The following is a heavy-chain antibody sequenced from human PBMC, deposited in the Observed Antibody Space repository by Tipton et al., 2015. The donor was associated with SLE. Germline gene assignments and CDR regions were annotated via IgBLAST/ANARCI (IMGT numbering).Heavy chain of an antibody. V-gene: IGHV1-2*06. Sequence: QVQLVQSGPEVKKPGASVKVSCKASGYTFTGYFMHWVRQAPGQGLEWMGRINLNSGGTNYAQKFQGRVTMTRDTSTDTAYMELSSLTSDDTASYYCARMDLWGQGTSVTVSS. CDR1: GYTFTGYF. CDR2: INLNSGGT. J-gene: IGHJ6*02. CDR3: ARMDL.